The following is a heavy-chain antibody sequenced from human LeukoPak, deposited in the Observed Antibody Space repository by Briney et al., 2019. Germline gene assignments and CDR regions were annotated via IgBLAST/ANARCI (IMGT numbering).Heavy chain of an antibody. CDR1: GFTFTDYY. D-gene: IGHD5-12*01. CDR2: ITSSGSYT. J-gene: IGHJ4*02. V-gene: IGHV3-11*06. Sequence: GGSLRLSCAASGFTFTDYYMTWIRQAPGKELEWVSYITSSGSYTNYADSVKGRFTISRDNANNSLYLQMNSLRAEDTAVYYCARYPVGNYDSGFDYWGQGSLVIVSS. CDR3: ARYPVGNYDSGFDY.